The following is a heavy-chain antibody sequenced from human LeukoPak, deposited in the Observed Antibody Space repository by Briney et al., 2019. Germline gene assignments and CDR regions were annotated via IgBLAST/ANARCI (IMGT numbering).Heavy chain of an antibody. Sequence: SVKVSCTASGATFSNYAFSWVRQAPGQGLGWMGGIIPIFGTADYAQKFQGRVTITADESTSTAYLELSSLRSEDTAVYYCARGLRGGHYYDRSGYYAYWGQGTLVTVSS. V-gene: IGHV1-69*01. D-gene: IGHD3-22*01. CDR1: GATFSNYA. CDR2: IIPIFGTA. CDR3: ARGLRGGHYYDRSGYYAY. J-gene: IGHJ4*02.